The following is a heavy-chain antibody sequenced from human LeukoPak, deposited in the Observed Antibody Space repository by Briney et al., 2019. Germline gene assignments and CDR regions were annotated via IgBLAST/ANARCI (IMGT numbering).Heavy chain of an antibody. J-gene: IGHJ4*02. Sequence: SETLSLTCSVSGGSMSSENEYWGWIRQTPGKGLEWIGSVYNTGSTDYNPSLKRRFSISIDTSKNQFSLKVTSVTAADTAVYYCARDGYNSYWGQGTLVTVSS. CDR2: VYNTGST. CDR1: GGSMSSENEY. V-gene: IGHV4-39*02. CDR3: ARDGYNSY. D-gene: IGHD5-24*01.